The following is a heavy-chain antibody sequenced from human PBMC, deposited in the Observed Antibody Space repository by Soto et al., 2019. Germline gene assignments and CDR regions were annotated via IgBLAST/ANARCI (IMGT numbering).Heavy chain of an antibody. J-gene: IGHJ5*02. Sequence: SVKVSCKASGGTFSSYAISWVRQAPGQGLEWMGGIIPIFGTANYAQKFQGRVTITADESTSTAYMELSSLRSEDTAVYYCVICQPLVTQWFDPWGQGPMVTVSS. CDR2: IIPIFGTA. CDR1: GGTFSSYA. V-gene: IGHV1-69*13. D-gene: IGHD6-13*01. CDR3: VICQPLVTQWFDP.